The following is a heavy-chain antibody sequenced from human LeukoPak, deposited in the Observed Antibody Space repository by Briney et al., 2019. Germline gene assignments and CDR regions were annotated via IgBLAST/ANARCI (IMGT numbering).Heavy chain of an antibody. V-gene: IGHV3-30*04. D-gene: IGHD4-23*01. CDR2: ISHDGNIK. CDR1: GFTFSSYT. J-gene: IGHJ4*02. CDR3: AKEGVYGGNDFDY. Sequence: AGGSLRLSCTASGFTFSSYTMHWVRRAPGKGLEWVAVISHDGNIKYHADSMKDRFTISRDNSRNTLYLQMNSLRAEDTAVYYCAKEGVYGGNDFDYWGQGTLVTVSS.